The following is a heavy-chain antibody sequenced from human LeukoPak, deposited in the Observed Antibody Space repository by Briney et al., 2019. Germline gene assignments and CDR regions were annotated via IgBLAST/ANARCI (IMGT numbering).Heavy chain of an antibody. Sequence: PSQTLSPTCTVSGGSISSGGYYWSWIRQHPGKGLEWIGYIYYSGSTYYNPSLKSRVTISVDTSKNQFSLKLSSVTAADTAVYYCARDPSIVASNGPHLGLAFDIWGQGTMVTVSS. V-gene: IGHV4-31*03. CDR3: ARDPSIVASNGPHLGLAFDI. CDR2: IYYSGST. J-gene: IGHJ3*02. D-gene: IGHD3-22*01. CDR1: GGSISSGGYY.